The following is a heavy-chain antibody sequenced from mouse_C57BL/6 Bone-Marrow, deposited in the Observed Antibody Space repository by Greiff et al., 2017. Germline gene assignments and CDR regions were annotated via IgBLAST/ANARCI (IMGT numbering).Heavy chain of an antibody. Sequence: QVQLQQPGAELVKPGASVKLSCKASGYTFTSYWMHWVKQRPGRGLEWIGRIDPNSGVTKYNEKFKSKATLTVDKPSSTAYMQLSSLTSEDSAVYYCARSRRLRRGGAMDYWGQGTSVTVSS. J-gene: IGHJ4*01. V-gene: IGHV1-72*01. CDR2: IDPNSGVT. CDR1: GYTFTSYW. CDR3: ARSRRLRRGGAMDY. D-gene: IGHD2-4*01.